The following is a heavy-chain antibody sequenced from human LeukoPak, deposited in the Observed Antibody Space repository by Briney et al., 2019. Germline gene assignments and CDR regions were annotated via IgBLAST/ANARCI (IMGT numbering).Heavy chain of an antibody. J-gene: IGHJ5*02. CDR2: IYSGGGT. CDR3: ARGFQQQLGWFDP. CDR1: GFTFSNNY. D-gene: IGHD6-13*01. V-gene: IGHV3-53*04. Sequence: GGSLRLSCSASGFTFSNNYMSWVRQAPGKGLEWVSIIYSGGGTNYADSVKGRFTISRNNSKNTLYLQMSSLRPDDTAVYYCARGFQQQLGWFDPWGQGALVTVSS.